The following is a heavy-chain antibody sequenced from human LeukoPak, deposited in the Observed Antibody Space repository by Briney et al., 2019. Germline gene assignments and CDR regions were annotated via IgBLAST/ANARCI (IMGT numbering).Heavy chain of an antibody. J-gene: IGHJ6*03. CDR1: GFTFSSYW. D-gene: IGHD6-13*01. Sequence: GGSLRLSCAASGFTFSSYWMSWVRQAPGKGLEGVANIKQDGSEKYYVDSVKGRFTISRDNAKNSLYLQMNSLRAEDTAVYYCARGGDGSSWAPSYYYYYYMDVWGKGTTVTVSS. CDR3: ARGGDGSSWAPSYYYYYYMDV. V-gene: IGHV3-7*01. CDR2: IKQDGSEK.